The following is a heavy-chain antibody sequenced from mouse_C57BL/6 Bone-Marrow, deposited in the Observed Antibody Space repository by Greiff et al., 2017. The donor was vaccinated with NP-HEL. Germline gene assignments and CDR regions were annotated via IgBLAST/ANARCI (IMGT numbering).Heavy chain of an antibody. Sequence: VMLVESGAELARPGASVKLSCKASGYTFTSYGISWVKQRTGQGLEWIGEIYPRSGNTYYNEKFKGKATLTADKSSSTAYMELRSLTSEDSAVYVCLIRILWYFEVWGRGTTVTVSS. J-gene: IGHJ1*03. CDR1: GYTFTSYG. V-gene: IGHV1-81*01. CDR2: IYPRSGNT. CDR3: LIRILWYFEV. D-gene: IGHD2-10*02.